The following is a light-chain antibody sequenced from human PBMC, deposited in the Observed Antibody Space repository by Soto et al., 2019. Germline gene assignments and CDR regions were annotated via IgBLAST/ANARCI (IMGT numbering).Light chain of an antibody. Sequence: EIVLTQSPGTLSLSPGERATLSCRASQSVTAGYFAWYQQKPGQAPRLLIYETSSRTTGIPDRFSGSGSGTDFTLTISRLEPEDFATYFCQQGHSTPYTFGQGT. CDR3: QQGHSTPYT. CDR1: QSVTAGY. J-gene: IGKJ2*01. CDR2: ETS. V-gene: IGKV3D-20*02.